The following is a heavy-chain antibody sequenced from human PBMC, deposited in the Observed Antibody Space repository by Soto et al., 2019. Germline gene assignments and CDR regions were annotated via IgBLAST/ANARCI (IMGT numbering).Heavy chain of an antibody. CDR3: ARALDRDDVLATFAS. V-gene: IGHV1-69*12. Sequence: QVQVVQSGAEVKKPGSSVKVACKPSGGTFSTYAINWVRQAPGQGLEWMGGIITIFGTTNSARKSPGRVTIAADESTSTAYVDLSSLRSDDTAVYYCARALDRDDVLATFASWGQGTLVSV. J-gene: IGHJ4*02. CDR2: IITIFGTT. D-gene: IGHD3-9*01. CDR1: GGTFSTYA.